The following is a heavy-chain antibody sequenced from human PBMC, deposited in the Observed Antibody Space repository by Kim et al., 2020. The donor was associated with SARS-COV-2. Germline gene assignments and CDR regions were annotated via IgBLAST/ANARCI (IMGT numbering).Heavy chain of an antibody. Sequence: SETLSLTCTVSGGSISSSSYYWGWIRQPPGKGLEWIGSIYYSGSTYYNPSLKSRVTISVDTSKNQFSLKLSSVTAADTAVYYCARHDGRGGYYCSSTSCPQEPFDYWGQGTLVTVSS. CDR2: IYYSGST. J-gene: IGHJ4*02. CDR3: ARHDGRGGYYCSSTSCPQEPFDY. CDR1: GGSISSSSYY. V-gene: IGHV4-39*01. D-gene: IGHD2-2*01.